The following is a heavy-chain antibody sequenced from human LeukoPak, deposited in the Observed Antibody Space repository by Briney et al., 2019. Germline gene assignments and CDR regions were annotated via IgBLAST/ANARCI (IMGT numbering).Heavy chain of an antibody. V-gene: IGHV3-33*01. J-gene: IGHJ3*02. CDR1: GFTFSSYG. CDR2: IWYDGSNK. D-gene: IGHD3-22*01. CDR3: ARGVDYYDSSGPDI. Sequence: PGGSLRLSCAASGFTFSSYGMHWVRQAPGKGLEWVAVIWYDGSNKYYADSVKGRFTISRDNSKNTLYLQMNSLRAEDTAVYYCARGVDYYDSSGPDIWGQGTMVTVSS.